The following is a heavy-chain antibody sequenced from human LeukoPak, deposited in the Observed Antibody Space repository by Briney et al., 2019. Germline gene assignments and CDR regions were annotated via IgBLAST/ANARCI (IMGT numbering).Heavy chain of an antibody. CDR2: ISTSGGST. CDR1: GFTFSSYA. J-gene: IGHJ4*02. Sequence: GGSLRLSCAASGFTFSSYAMSWVRQAPGKGLEWVSGISTSGGSTYYADSVKGRFTISRDNSKNTLYLQMNSLRAEDTAVYYCATKTSGSYGYFDYWGQGTLVTVSS. CDR3: ATKTSGSYGYFDY. D-gene: IGHD1-26*01. V-gene: IGHV3-23*01.